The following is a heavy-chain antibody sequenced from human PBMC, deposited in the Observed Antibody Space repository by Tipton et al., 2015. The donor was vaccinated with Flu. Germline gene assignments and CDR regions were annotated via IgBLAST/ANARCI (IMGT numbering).Heavy chain of an antibody. Sequence: TLSLTCTVSGGSISSYYWSWVRQPAGKGLEWIGHIYTSGSTNYNPSLKSRVTMTVDTSKNQFSLKLSSVTAADTAVYYCARDRKLWGIDYWGQGTLVTVSS. CDR2: IYTSGST. D-gene: IGHD3-16*01. CDR1: GGSISSYY. J-gene: IGHJ4*02. V-gene: IGHV4-4*07. CDR3: ARDRKLWGIDY.